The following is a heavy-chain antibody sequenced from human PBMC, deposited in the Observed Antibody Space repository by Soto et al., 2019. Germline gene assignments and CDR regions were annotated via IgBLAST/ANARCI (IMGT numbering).Heavy chain of an antibody. J-gene: IGHJ6*03. CDR3: AKSLLFVDHAYMDV. CDR2: IIPIQGKA. CDR1: GGSFISYS. Sequence: ASVKVSCKASGGSFISYSFTWVRQAPGQGLEWMGRIIPIQGKANYALKFQDRVTITADRSTRTAYMELRSLRPEDTAVYYCAKSLLFVDHAYMDVWGKGTTVTVSS. D-gene: IGHD2-21*01. V-gene: IGHV1-69*02.